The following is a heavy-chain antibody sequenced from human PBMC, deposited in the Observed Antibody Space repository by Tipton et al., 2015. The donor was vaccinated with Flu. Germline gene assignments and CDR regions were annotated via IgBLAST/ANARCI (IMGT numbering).Heavy chain of an antibody. D-gene: IGHD3-22*01. CDR1: GGSISSYY. CDR3: AREEGYYDSSGLGY. V-gene: IGHV4-59*01. CDR2: IYYSGST. J-gene: IGHJ4*02. Sequence: TLSLTCTVSGGSISSYYWSWIRQPPGKGLEWIGYIYYSGSTNYNPSLKSRVTISVDTSKNQFSLKLSSVTAADTAVYYCAREEGYYDSSGLGYWGQGTLVTVSS.